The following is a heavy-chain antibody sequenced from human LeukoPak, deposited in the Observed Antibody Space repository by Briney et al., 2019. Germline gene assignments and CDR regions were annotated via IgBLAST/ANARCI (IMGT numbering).Heavy chain of an antibody. V-gene: IGHV4-39*07. Sequence: SETLSLTCSVSGDSIVGYYWGWIRQPPGKGLEWIGNIYYTGNTYYNSSLKSRVTISLDTSKNQFSLKLSSVTAADTAVYYCAREVEWLGTYFDYWGQGTLVTVSS. J-gene: IGHJ4*02. CDR3: AREVEWLGTYFDY. CDR2: IYYTGNT. CDR1: GDSIVGYY. D-gene: IGHD3-3*01.